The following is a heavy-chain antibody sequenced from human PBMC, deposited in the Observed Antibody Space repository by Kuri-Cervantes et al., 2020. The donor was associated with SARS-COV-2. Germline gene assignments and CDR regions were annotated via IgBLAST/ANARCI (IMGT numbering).Heavy chain of an antibody. V-gene: IGHV1-3*01. CDR3: ASVSYCSSTSCHIYYYYGMDV. D-gene: IGHD2-2*01. Sequence: ASVKVTCKASGYTFTSYYMHWVRQAPGQRLEWMGWINAGNGNTKYSQKFQGRVTITRDTSASTAYMALSSLRSEDTAVYYCASVSYCSSTSCHIYYYYGMDVWGQGTTVTVSS. CDR1: GYTFTSYY. J-gene: IGHJ6*02. CDR2: INAGNGNT.